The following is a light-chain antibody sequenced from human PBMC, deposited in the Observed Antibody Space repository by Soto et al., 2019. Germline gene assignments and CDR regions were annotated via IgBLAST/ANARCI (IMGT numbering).Light chain of an antibody. CDR3: QQYGTSEII. CDR1: QSLTNSF. V-gene: IGKV3-20*01. Sequence: THSPVTLSLSPGEGARLSCRASQSLTNSFIAWYQQRPGQAPRLLIYDTSSRASGIPDRFSGSGSGTDFTLTISRLETEDFAVFYCQQYGTSEIIFCQGTRLEIK. CDR2: DTS. J-gene: IGKJ5*01.